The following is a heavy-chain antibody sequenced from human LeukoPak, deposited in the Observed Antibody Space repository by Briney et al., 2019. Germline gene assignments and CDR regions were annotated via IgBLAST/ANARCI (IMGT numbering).Heavy chain of an antibody. CDR3: ARDPTPGVPAAMSFDY. CDR2: IKPDGSAQ. Sequence: PGGSLRLSCAASGFTFSNSWMSWVRQAPGKGLEWVATIKPDGSAQYYVDSVKGRFTISRDNSKNTLYLQMNSLRAEDTAVYYCARDPTPGVPAAMSFDYWGQGTLVTVSS. J-gene: IGHJ4*02. CDR1: GFTFSNSW. V-gene: IGHV3-7*01. D-gene: IGHD2-2*01.